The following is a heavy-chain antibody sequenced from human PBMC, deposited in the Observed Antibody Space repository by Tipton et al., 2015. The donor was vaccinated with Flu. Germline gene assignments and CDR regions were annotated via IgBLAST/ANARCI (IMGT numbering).Heavy chain of an antibody. CDR2: IYSGGST. V-gene: IGHV3-53*01. CDR1: GFTVSSNY. Sequence: QLVQSGGGLIQPGGSLRLSCAASGFTVSSNYMSWVRQAPGKGLEWVSIIYSGGSTYYADSVKGRFTISRDNSKNTLYLQMNSLRAEDTAVYYCARDSYYDFWSGYRYGMDVWGQGTTVTVSS. D-gene: IGHD3-3*01. CDR3: ARDSYYDFWSGYRYGMDV. J-gene: IGHJ6*02.